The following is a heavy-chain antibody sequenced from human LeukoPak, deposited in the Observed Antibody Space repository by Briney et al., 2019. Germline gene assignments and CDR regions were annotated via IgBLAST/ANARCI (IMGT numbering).Heavy chain of an antibody. J-gene: IGHJ6*02. D-gene: IGHD3-3*01. CDR2: ISSDGRT. CDR1: GFIVTNNY. CDR3: ASRARSGYYYGMDV. V-gene: IGHV3-66*02. Sequence: PGGSLRLSCAVSGFIVTNNYMTWVRQAPGKGLECVSFISSDGRTYYADSVKGRSTISRDNSRNTLYLQMNSLRTEDTAEYYCASRARSGYYYGMDVWGQGTTVTVSS.